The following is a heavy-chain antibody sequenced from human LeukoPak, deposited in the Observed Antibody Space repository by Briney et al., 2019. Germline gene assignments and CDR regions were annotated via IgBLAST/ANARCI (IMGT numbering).Heavy chain of an antibody. D-gene: IGHD2-21*01. CDR2: IIEKGNA. Sequence: PSETLSLTCALYGGSFSSYSWSWTWIRQTPEKGLEWIGEIIEKGNANYNPSLKSRVTIDLDTSKNQFSLKLTSMTAADTAMYYCARGYYPARWYFDLWGRGTLVTVSS. V-gene: IGHV4-34*12. CDR1: GGSFSSYS. J-gene: IGHJ2*01. CDR3: ARGYYPARWYFDL.